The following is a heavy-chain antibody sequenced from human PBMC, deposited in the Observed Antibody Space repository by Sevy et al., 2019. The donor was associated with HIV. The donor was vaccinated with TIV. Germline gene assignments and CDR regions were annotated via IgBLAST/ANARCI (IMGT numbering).Heavy chain of an antibody. V-gene: IGHV3-33*01. J-gene: IGHJ3*02. CDR1: GFTFSSYG. CDR2: IWYNGSNK. Sequence: GGSLRLSCAASGFTFSSYGMHWVRQAPGKGLEWVAVIWYNGSNKYYVDSVKGRFIISRDNSKNTMYLQMNSLRAEDTAMYYCARDRGSWYGSGVFDIWGQGTMVTVSS. CDR3: ARDRGSWYGSGVFDI. D-gene: IGHD6-13*01.